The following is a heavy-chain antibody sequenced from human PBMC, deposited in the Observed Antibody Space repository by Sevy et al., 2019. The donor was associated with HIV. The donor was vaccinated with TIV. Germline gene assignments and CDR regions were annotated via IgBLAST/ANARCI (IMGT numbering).Heavy chain of an antibody. V-gene: IGHV1-46*02. J-gene: IGHJ6*02. CDR3: ASLVIDYYYYGMDV. CDR1: GYTFNNYY. Sequence: ASVKVSCKASGYTFNNYYMHWVRQAAGQGLEWMGVINPSGGSTNYAQKFQGRVTLTRDTSTSTIYMELSSLRSEDTTVYYCASLVIDYYYYGMDVWGQGTTVTVSS. D-gene: IGHD2-15*01. CDR2: INPSGGST.